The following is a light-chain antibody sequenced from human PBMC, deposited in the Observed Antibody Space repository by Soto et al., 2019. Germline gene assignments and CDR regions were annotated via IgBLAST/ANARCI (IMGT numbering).Light chain of an antibody. CDR1: QSVISS. Sequence: EIVMTQSPATLSVPPGERVTLSCRASQSVISSIAWYQQKLGQAPRLLIYGASTRATGIPARFSGSGSGTEFFLTISSLQSEDFAIYYCQHYNNWLGTFGGGTKVDIK. J-gene: IGKJ4*01. V-gene: IGKV3-15*01. CDR3: QHYNNWLGT. CDR2: GAS.